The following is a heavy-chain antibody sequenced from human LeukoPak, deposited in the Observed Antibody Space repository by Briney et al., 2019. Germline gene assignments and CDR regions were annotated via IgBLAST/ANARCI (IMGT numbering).Heavy chain of an antibody. CDR3: ARENSFGSHSDY. CDR1: GYTFTNYY. J-gene: IGHJ4*02. CDR2: INPNSGDT. Sequence: AASVKVSCKASGYTFTNYYMHWVRQAPGQGLEWMGRINPNSGDTNSAQKFQGRVTMTRDTSISTAYMELSRLRSDDTAVYYCARENSFGSHSDYWGQGTPVTVSS. V-gene: IGHV1-2*06. D-gene: IGHD1-26*01.